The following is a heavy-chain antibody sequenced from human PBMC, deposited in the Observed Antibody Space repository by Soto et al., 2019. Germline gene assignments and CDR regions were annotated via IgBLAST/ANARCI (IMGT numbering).Heavy chain of an antibody. V-gene: IGHV3-74*01. CDR2: INSDGSST. CDR1: GFTFSSFW. Sequence: PGGSLKLSCAASGFTFSSFWMHWVRQAPGKGLVWVSRINSDGSSTSYADSVKGRFTISRDNAKNTLYLQMNSLRAEDTAVYYCARVSSSGWYTVNWFDYWGQGTLVTVSS. J-gene: IGHJ4*02. D-gene: IGHD6-19*01. CDR3: ARVSSSGWYTVNWFDY.